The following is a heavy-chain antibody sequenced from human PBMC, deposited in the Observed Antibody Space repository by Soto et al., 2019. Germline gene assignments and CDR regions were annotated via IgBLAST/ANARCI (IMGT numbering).Heavy chain of an antibody. V-gene: IGHV4-59*01. J-gene: IGHJ4*02. CDR1: GVSISFYY. D-gene: IGHD6-13*01. CDR3: AREGYSSRWNPIDY. CDR2: IDSSGST. Sequence: SETLSLTCTVSGVSISFYYWSWIRQPPGKGLEWIAYIDSSGSTKYNPSLKSRVTISLDTSRNQLSLKLNSVTAADTAVYYCAREGYSSRWNPIDYWGQGTQVTVS.